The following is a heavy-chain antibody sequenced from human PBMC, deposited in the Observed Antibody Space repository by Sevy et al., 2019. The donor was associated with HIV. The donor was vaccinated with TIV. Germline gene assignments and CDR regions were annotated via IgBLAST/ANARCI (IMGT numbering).Heavy chain of an antibody. V-gene: IGHV3-21*01. CDR3: ARGSPYYYGSGGSDWFDP. J-gene: IGHJ5*02. CDR1: GFTFSSYS. D-gene: IGHD3-10*01. CDR2: ISSSSSYI. Sequence: GGSLRLSCAASGFTFSSYSMIWVRQAPGKGLEWVSSISSSSSYIYYADSVKGRFTISRDNAKNSLYLQMNSLRAEDTAVYYCARGSPYYYGSGGSDWFDPWGQGTLVTVSS.